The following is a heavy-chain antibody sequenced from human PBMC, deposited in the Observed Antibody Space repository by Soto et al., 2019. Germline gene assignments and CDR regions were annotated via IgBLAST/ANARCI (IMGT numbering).Heavy chain of an antibody. CDR2: IYYSGST. CDR1: GGSISSGGYY. V-gene: IGHV4-31*03. D-gene: IGHD1-26*01. J-gene: IGHJ4*02. CDR3: ARAPEDGLTTTIVRYYFDY. Sequence: SETLSLTCTVSGGSISSGGYYWSWIRHHPGKGLEWIGYIYYSGSTYYNPSLKSRVTISVDTSKNQFSLKLSSVTAADTAVYYCARAPEDGLTTTIVRYYFDYWGQGTLVTVSS.